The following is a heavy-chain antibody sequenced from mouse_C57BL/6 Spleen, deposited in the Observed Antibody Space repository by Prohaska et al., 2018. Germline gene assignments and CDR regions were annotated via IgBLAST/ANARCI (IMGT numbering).Heavy chain of an antibody. CDR2: IWTGGGT. CDR1: GFSLTSYA. J-gene: IGHJ4*01. Sequence: QVQLKESGPGLVAPSQSLSITCTVSGFSLTSYAISWVRQTPGKGLEWLGVIWTGGGTNYNSALKSRLSISKDNSKSQVFLKMNSLQTDDTARYYCATDSSGLRDYTMNYWGQGTSVTVSS. V-gene: IGHV2-9-1*01. D-gene: IGHD3-2*02. CDR3: ATDSSGLRDYTMNY.